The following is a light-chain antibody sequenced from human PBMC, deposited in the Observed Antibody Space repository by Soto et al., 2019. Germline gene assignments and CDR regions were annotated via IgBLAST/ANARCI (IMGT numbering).Light chain of an antibody. CDR1: QSVSSR. CDR2: GAS. CDR3: QQYYDWYT. J-gene: IGKJ2*01. Sequence: EIVMTQSPATLSVSPGERAALSCRASQSVSSRLAWFQQKPGQAPRVLIYGASTRAIGIPARFSGSGSGTEFTLTISSLQSEDFAVYYCQQYYDWYTFGQGTKLEIK. V-gene: IGKV3-15*01.